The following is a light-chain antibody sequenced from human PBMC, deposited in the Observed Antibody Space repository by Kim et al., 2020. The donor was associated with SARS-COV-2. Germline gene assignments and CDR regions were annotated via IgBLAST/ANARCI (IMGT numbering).Light chain of an antibody. J-gene: IGLJ2*01. CDR1: SGSIGNNY. CDR2: GDD. V-gene: IGLV6-57*03. CDR3: QSYNRDNVI. Sequence: GKTVTISCTRNSGSIGNNYVKWYQQRPGGVPTTVIYGDDQRPSGVSDRFSGSIDNYSNSASLTISGLRTDDEADYYCQSYNRDNVIFGGGTQLTVL.